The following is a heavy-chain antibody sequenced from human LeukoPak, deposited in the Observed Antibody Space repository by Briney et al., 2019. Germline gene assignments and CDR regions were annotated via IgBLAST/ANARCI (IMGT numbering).Heavy chain of an antibody. Sequence: GGSLRLSCAAAGFTFSTYWMHWVRQAPGKGLVWVSRINVDGSTTTYADSVKGRFAISRDNAKNTLYLQMSSLRAEDTAVYYCGRGKGSGRPNFDYWGQGILVTVSS. CDR2: INVDGSTT. D-gene: IGHD6-19*01. CDR3: GRGKGSGRPNFDY. J-gene: IGHJ4*02. CDR1: GFTFSTYW. V-gene: IGHV3-74*01.